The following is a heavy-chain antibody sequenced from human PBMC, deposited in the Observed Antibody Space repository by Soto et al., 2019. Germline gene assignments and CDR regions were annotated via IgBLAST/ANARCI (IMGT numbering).Heavy chain of an antibody. Sequence: SETLSLTCAVSGGSISSSNWWGWVRQPPGKGLEWIGEIYYSGSTNYNPSLKSRVTISVDTSKNQFSLKLSSVTAADTAVYYCARRKGWRIAAAGSIYYYYGMDVWGQGTTVTVSS. D-gene: IGHD6-13*01. V-gene: IGHV4-4*02. CDR2: IYYSGST. J-gene: IGHJ6*02. CDR1: GGSISSSNW. CDR3: ARRKGWRIAAAGSIYYYYGMDV.